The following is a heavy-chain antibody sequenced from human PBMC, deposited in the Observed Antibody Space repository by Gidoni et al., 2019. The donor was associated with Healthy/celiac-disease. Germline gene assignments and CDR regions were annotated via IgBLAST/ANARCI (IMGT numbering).Heavy chain of an antibody. V-gene: IGHV4-59*01. D-gene: IGHD3-22*01. J-gene: IGHJ5*02. Sequence: QVQLQESGPGLEKPSETLSLTCTVSVGPISSYYWSWIRQPPGKGLDWIGYIYYSGSTNYNPSLKSRVTISVDTSKNQCSLKLSSVTAADTAVYYCARDPGGPDSNWFDPWGQGTLVTVSS. CDR3: ARDPGGPDSNWFDP. CDR2: IYYSGST. CDR1: VGPISSYY.